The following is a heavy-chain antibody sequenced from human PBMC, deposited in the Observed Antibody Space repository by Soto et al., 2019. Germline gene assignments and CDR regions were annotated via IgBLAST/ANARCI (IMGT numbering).Heavy chain of an antibody. CDR2: IYYSGST. Sequence: SETLSVTCSVSGSSVSSGSYYWSWIRQPPGKGLEWIGYIYYSGSTNYNASLKSRVTISVDTSKNKFSLKLSSVTAADTAVYYCAGRDGYNYILDYWGQGTLVTVSS. CDR3: AGRDGYNYILDY. D-gene: IGHD5-12*01. J-gene: IGHJ4*02. V-gene: IGHV4-61*01. CDR1: GSSVSSGSYY.